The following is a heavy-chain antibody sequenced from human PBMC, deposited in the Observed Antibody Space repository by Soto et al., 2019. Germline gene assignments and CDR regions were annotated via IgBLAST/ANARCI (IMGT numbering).Heavy chain of an antibody. CDR3: ARVGMYYYGSERYYYFDS. J-gene: IGHJ4*02. D-gene: IGHD3-10*01. CDR1: GCTFVDYG. V-gene: IGHV3-33*01. Sequence: GGSQRHCCGASGCTFVDYGLHCVRKAPGQGLEWVALIWYDGSNKYYADSVKGRFTISRDNSENTLYLQMHSLRAEDTVVYYCARVGMYYYGSERYYYFDSWGQGALDTVSS. CDR2: IWYDGSNK.